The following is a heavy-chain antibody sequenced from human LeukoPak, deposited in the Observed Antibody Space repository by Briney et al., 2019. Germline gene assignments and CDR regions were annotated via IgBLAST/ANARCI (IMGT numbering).Heavy chain of an antibody. CDR3: WIYYYDSSGYYNY. CDR2: INSDGSST. CDR1: GFTFSSYW. J-gene: IGHJ4*02. V-gene: IGHV3-74*01. Sequence: GGSLRLSCAASGFTFSSYWMHWVRQAPGKGLVWVSRINSDGSSTSYADSVEGRFTIFRDNAKNTLYLQMNSLRAEDTAVYYCWIYYYDSSGYYNYWGQGTLVTVSS. D-gene: IGHD3-22*01.